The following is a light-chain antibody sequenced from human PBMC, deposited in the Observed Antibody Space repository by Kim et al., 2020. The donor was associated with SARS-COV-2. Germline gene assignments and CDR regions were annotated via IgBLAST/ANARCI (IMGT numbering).Light chain of an antibody. CDR2: QPG. V-gene: IGLV3-1*01. CDR3: QAWGSSTVL. J-gene: IGLJ2*01. CDR1: ILGDNY. Sequence: SQGQTASIPCTGNILGDNYVCRNRHKPGQPPVLVMCQPGKRPSGIPGRFAGSHSENSATLTIGGTQAMDEANYYCQAWGSSTVLFGGGTQLTVL.